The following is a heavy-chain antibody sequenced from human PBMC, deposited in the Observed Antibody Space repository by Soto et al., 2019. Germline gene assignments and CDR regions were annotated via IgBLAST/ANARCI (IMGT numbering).Heavy chain of an antibody. Sequence: SETLSLTCTVSGGSISSSSYYWGWIRQPPGKGLEWIGSIYYSGSTYYNPSLKSRVTISVDTSKNQFSLKLSSVTAADTAVYCCATMKIVVVAGAYYFDYWGQGTLVTVSS. CDR1: GGSISSSSYY. V-gene: IGHV4-39*01. CDR3: ATMKIVVVAGAYYFDY. CDR2: IYYSGST. J-gene: IGHJ4*02. D-gene: IGHD2-15*01.